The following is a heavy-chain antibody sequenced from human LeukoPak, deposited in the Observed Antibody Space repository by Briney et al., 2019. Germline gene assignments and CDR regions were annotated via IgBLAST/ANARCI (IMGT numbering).Heavy chain of an antibody. Sequence: GGSLRLSCAASGFTFYDYAMHWVRQAPGKGLEWVSGISWNSGSIGYADSVKGRFTISRDNAKNSLYLQMNSLRAEDTALYYCAKDVVYDILTYRGGYFDYWGQGTLVTVSS. CDR3: AKDVVYDILTYRGGYFDY. CDR2: ISWNSGSI. V-gene: IGHV3-9*01. D-gene: IGHD3-9*01. CDR1: GFTFYDYA. J-gene: IGHJ4*02.